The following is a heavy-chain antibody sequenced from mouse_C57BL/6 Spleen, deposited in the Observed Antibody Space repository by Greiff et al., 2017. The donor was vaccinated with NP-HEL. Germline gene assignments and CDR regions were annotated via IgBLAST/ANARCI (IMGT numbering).Heavy chain of an antibody. Sequence: EVHLVESGEGLVKPGGSLKLSCAASGFTFSSYAMSWVRQTPEKRLEWVAYISSGGDYIYYADTVKGRFTISRDNARNTLYLQMSSLKSEDTAMYYCTREAYYYGSGWFAYWGQGTLVTVSA. D-gene: IGHD1-1*01. CDR1: GFTFSSYA. CDR2: ISSGGDYI. V-gene: IGHV5-9-1*02. J-gene: IGHJ3*01. CDR3: TREAYYYGSGWFAY.